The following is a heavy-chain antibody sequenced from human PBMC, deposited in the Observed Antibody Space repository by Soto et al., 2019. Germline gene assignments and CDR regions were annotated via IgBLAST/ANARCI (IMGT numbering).Heavy chain of an antibody. CDR3: ARVVYCSGGSCYSTLGAFDI. CDR1: GYTFTSYG. V-gene: IGHV1-18*01. Sequence: ASVKVSCKASGYTFTSYGISWVRQAPGQGLEWMGWISAYNGNTNYAQKLQGRVTMTTDTSTSTAYMELRSLRSDDTVVYYCARVVYCSGGSCYSTLGAFDIWGQGTMVTVSS. D-gene: IGHD2-15*01. J-gene: IGHJ3*02. CDR2: ISAYNGNT.